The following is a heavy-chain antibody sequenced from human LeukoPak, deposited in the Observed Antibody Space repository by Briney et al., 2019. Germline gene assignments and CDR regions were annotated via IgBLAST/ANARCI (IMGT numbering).Heavy chain of an antibody. CDR3: ARDSRYYYGSGSYQPYWFDP. D-gene: IGHD3-10*01. V-gene: IGHV3-74*01. J-gene: IGHJ5*02. CDR2: ISDDGTTT. CDR1: GFTFNLYW. Sequence: PGGSLRLSCAASGFTFNLYWIHWVRQAPRKGLEWLSRISDDGTTTNYADSVKGRFTISRDNAKNTLYLQMNSLRVDDTAVYYCARDSRYYYGSGSYQPYWFDPWGQGTLVTVSS.